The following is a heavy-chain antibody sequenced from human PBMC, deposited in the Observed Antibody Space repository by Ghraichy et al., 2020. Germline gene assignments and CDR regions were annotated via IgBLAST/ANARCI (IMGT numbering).Heavy chain of an antibody. J-gene: IGHJ4*02. Sequence: SQTLSLTCSVSGGSISSYYWNWVRQPPGKGLEWIGYVHYSGSAKYNPSLTSRVTMSVDTSKSQFSLTLSSVTAADTAVYYCARWVSSGNYYGNWGQGALVTVSS. CDR1: GGSISSYY. CDR2: VHYSGSA. CDR3: ARWVSSGNYYGN. D-gene: IGHD3-22*01. V-gene: IGHV4-59*01.